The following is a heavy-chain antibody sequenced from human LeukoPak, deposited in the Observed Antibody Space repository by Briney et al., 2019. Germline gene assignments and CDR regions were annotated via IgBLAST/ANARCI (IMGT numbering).Heavy chain of an antibody. V-gene: IGHV3-21*01. Sequence: GGSLRLSCAASGFTFSSYSMNWVRQAPGKGLEWVSSISSSSSYIYYADSVKGRFTISRDNAKNSLYLQMNSLRAEDTAVYYCARDGSWAAAGTWFDPWGQGTLVTVSS. D-gene: IGHD6-13*01. CDR1: GFTFSSYS. CDR3: ARDGSWAAAGTWFDP. J-gene: IGHJ5*02. CDR2: ISSSSSYI.